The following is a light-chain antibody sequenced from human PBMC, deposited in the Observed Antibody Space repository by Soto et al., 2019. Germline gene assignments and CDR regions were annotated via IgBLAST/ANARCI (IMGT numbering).Light chain of an antibody. Sequence: DIVMTQSPDSLAVFLGERATINCKSSQSVLYSSNNKNYLAWYQQKPGQPPKLLIYWASTRESGVPDRFSGSGSGTDFTLTISSLQAEDVAVYYCQQYYITPITFGPGTKMNIK. CDR1: QSVLYSSNNKNY. V-gene: IGKV4-1*01. J-gene: IGKJ3*01. CDR2: WAS. CDR3: QQYYITPIT.